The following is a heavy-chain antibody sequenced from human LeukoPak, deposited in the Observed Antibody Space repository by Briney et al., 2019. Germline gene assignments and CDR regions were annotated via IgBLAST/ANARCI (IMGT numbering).Heavy chain of an antibody. D-gene: IGHD3-3*01. V-gene: IGHV4-59*01. J-gene: IGHJ4*02. CDR1: GGSIRSYY. Sequence: SETLSLTCTVSGGSIRSYYWSWIRQPPGKGLEWIGYISYSGSTNYNPSLKSRVTISVDTSKNQFSLKLSSVTAADTAVYYCASRSSIWSGYQDTLYYFDSWGQGTLVTVSS. CDR2: ISYSGST. CDR3: ASRSSIWSGYQDTLYYFDS.